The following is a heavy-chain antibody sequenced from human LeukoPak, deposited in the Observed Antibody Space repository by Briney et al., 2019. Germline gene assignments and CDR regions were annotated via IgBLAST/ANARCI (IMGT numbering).Heavy chain of an antibody. J-gene: IGHJ4*02. D-gene: IGHD2-2*01. V-gene: IGHV1-8*01. CDR2: MNPKSGNT. Sequence: ASVKVSCKASGYIFTNCDINWVRQATGQGLEWMGWMNPKSGNTGYAQKFQGRVTMTRNTSISTAYMELSSLRSEDTAAYYCARALRIRKVVPAAIWGQGTLVTVSS. CDR3: ARALRIRKVVPAAI. CDR1: GYIFTNCD.